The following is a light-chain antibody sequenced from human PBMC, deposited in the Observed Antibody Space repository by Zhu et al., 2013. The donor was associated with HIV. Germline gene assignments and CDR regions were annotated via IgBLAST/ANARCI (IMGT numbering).Light chain of an antibody. Sequence: QSVLTQPPSVSGAPGQRVTISCTGSSSNIGAGYDVHWYQQLPGTAPKLLIYGNSNRPSGVPDRFSGSKSGTSASLAITGLQTGDEADYYCGTWDGSLNTVVVGGGTKLTVL. CDR1: SSNIGAGYD. CDR3: GTWDGSLNTVV. J-gene: IGLJ2*01. CDR2: GNS. V-gene: IGLV1-40*01.